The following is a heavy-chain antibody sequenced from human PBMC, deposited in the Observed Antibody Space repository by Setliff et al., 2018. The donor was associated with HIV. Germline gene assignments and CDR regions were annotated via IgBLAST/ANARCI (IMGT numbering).Heavy chain of an antibody. V-gene: IGHV1-3*01. J-gene: IGHJ4*02. CDR1: GYTFTSYV. CDR2: INAGNGNT. CDR3: AREGL. Sequence: ASVKVSCKASGYTFTSYVMHWVRQAPGQRLEWMGWINAGNGNTKYSQKFQGRVTVTADESTSTAYMQLSSLRSEDTAVYYCAREGLWGQGTLVTVSS.